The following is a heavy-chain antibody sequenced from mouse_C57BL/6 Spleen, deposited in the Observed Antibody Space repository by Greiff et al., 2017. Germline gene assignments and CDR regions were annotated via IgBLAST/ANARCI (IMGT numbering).Heavy chain of an antibody. CDR2: INPNNGGT. D-gene: IGHD1-1*01. J-gene: IGHJ1*03. V-gene: IGHV1-22*01. CDR3: ARTSRDREYGSSYINWYFDV. CDR1: GYTFTDYN. Sequence: EVQLQESGPELVKPGASVKMSCKASGYTFTDYNMHWVKQSHGKSLEWIGYINPNNGGTSYNQKFKGKATLTVNKSSSAAYMELRSLTSEDSAVYCCARTSRDREYGSSYINWYFDVWGTGTTVTVSS.